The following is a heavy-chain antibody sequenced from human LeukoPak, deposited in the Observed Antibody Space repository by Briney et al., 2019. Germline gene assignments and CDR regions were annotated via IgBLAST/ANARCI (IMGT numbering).Heavy chain of an antibody. CDR2: ISDSGGSS. CDR1: GFIFSSYA. J-gene: IGHJ4*02. CDR3: AKDRGYCSGGSCYFIDY. V-gene: IGHV3-23*01. Sequence: GGSLRLSCAASGFIFSSYAMSWVRQAPGKGLEWVSAISDSGGSSWFADSVKGRFTISRDNSKNTLYLEMNSLRAEDTAVYYCAKDRGYCSGGSCYFIDYWGQGTLVTVSS. D-gene: IGHD2-15*01.